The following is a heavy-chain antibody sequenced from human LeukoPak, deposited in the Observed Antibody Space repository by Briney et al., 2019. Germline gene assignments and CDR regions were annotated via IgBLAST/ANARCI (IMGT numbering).Heavy chain of an antibody. D-gene: IGHD3-10*01. CDR1: GFTFSSYL. V-gene: IGHV3-7*01. Sequence: GGSLRLSCAASGFTFSSYLMSWVRQAPGKGLEWVANIKQDGSEKYYVDSVKGRFTISRDNAKNSLYLQMNSLRAEDTAVYYCASYYGSGSYPSHRFDIWGQGTMVTVSS. CDR2: IKQDGSEK. CDR3: ASYYGSGSYPSHRFDI. J-gene: IGHJ3*02.